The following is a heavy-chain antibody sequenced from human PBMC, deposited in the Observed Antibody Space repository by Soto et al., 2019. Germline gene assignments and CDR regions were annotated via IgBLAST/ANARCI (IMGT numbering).Heavy chain of an antibody. CDR3: AIGGGLEDIVVPYNWFDP. D-gene: IGHD2-2*01. CDR2: IIPIFGTA. Sequence: GASVKVSCKASGGTFSSYAISWVRQAPGQRLEWMGGIIPIFGTANYAQKFQGRVTITADESTSTAYMELSSLRSEDTAVYHCAIGGGLEDIVVPYNWFDPWGQGTLVTVSS. CDR1: GGTFSSYA. V-gene: IGHV1-69*13. J-gene: IGHJ5*02.